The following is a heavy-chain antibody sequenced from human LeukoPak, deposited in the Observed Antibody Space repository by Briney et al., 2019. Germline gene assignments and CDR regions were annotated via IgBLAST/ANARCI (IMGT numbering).Heavy chain of an antibody. CDR2: INPNNGGT. D-gene: IGHD2-2*01. J-gene: IGHJ4*02. CDR1: GYTFTGYY. CDR3: ASRTSCYL. Sequence: ASVKVSCKASGYTFTGYYIHWVRQAPGQGLEWMGRINPNNGGTNYAQKFQGRVTMTRDTSISTAYMDLSGLRSDDTAVYYCASRTSCYLWGQRTLVTVSS. V-gene: IGHV1-2*06.